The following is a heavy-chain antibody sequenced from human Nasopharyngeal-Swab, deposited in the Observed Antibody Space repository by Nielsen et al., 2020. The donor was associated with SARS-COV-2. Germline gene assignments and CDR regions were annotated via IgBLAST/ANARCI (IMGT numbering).Heavy chain of an antibody. CDR3: ASPPTGPWGFDI. J-gene: IGHJ3*02. D-gene: IGHD4-17*01. V-gene: IGHV1-69*13. Sequence: SVKVSCKASGGTFSSYAISWVRQAPGQGLEWMGGIIPIFGTANYAQKFQGRVTITADESTSTAYMELSSLRSEDTAVYYCASPPTGPWGFDIWGQGTMVTVSS. CDR1: GGTFSSYA. CDR2: IIPIFGTA.